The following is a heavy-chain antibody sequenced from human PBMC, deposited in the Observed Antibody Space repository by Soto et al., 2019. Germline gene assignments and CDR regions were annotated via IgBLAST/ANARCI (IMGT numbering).Heavy chain of an antibody. D-gene: IGHD2-2*01. CDR1: GYTSADFG. CDR2: VSGNNGAS. V-gene: IGHV1-18*04. CDR3: VRDQKYFRANGNWFAS. Sequence: ASVKVSCKASGYTSADFGISWVRQAPGQGLEWMGWVSGNNGASNPAPKVQGRITMTLDTSTGVSYMALRSLRSDDTAIYYCVRDQKYFRANGNWFASWGQGTLVTVSS. J-gene: IGHJ5*01.